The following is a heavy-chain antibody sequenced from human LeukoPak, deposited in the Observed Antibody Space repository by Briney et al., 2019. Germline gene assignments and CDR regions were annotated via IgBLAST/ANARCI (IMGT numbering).Heavy chain of an antibody. J-gene: IGHJ4*02. V-gene: IGHV3-7*01. D-gene: IGHD3-16*02. CDR1: GFSLSNHW. CDR2: IKQDGVDK. CDR3: ARELLLAFDY. Sequence: GSLXXXXEASGFSLSNHWMXWVRQAPGKGVEWVANIKQDGVDKYYVDSVKGRFTISRDNAKNSLFLQMNSLRAEDTAVYYCARELLLAFDYWGQGTLVTVSS.